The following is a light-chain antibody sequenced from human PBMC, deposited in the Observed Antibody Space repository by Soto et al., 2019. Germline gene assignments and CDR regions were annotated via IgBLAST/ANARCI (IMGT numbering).Light chain of an antibody. V-gene: IGLV1-36*01. CDR2: FDD. J-gene: IGLJ2*01. Sequence: QSVLTQPPSVSEAPRQRVTISCSGSSSNIGNNVVQWYQQLPGKAPTLLIYFDDLLPSGVSDRFSGSKSGTSASLAISGLQSEDEAHYYCATWDDSLNAVVFGGGTKLTVL. CDR3: ATWDDSLNAVV. CDR1: SSNIGNNV.